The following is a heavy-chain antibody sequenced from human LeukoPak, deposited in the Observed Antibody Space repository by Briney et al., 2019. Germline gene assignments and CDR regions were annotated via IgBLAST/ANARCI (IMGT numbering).Heavy chain of an antibody. CDR2: IWYDGSNK. J-gene: IGHJ3*02. V-gene: IGHV3-33*01. Sequence: GGSLRLSCAASGFTFSSYGMHWVRQAPGKGLEWVAVIWYDGSNKYYADSVKGRFTTSRDNSKNTLYLQMNSLRAEDTAVYYCARDGGVGGSYFEGAFDIWGQGTMVTVSS. CDR3: ARDGGVGGSYFEGAFDI. D-gene: IGHD1-26*01. CDR1: GFTFSSYG.